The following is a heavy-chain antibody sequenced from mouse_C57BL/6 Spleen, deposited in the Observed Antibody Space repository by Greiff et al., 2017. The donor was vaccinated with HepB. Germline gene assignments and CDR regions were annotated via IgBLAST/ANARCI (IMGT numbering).Heavy chain of an antibody. CDR3: ARSLYYSNYGAWFAY. V-gene: IGHV1-26*01. J-gene: IGHJ3*01. D-gene: IGHD2-5*01. CDR2: INPNNGGT. CDR1: GYTFTDYY. Sequence: EVQLQQSGPELVKPGASVKISCKASGYTFTDYYMNWVKQSHGKSLEWIGDINPNNGGTSYNQKFKGKATLTVDKSSSTAYMELRSLTSEDSAVYYFARSLYYSNYGAWFAYWGQGTLVTVSA.